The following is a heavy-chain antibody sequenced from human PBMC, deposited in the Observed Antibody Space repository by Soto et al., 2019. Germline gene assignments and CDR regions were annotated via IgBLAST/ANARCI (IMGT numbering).Heavy chain of an antibody. J-gene: IGHJ5*02. D-gene: IGHD1-26*01. CDR2: IIPIFGTA. Sequence: GASVKVSCKASGGTFSSYAISWVRQAPGQGLEWMGGIIPIFGTANYAQKFQGRVTITADESMSTAYMELSSLRSEDTAVYYCARDAIVGATHNWFDPWGQGTLVTVSS. CDR1: GGTFSSYA. V-gene: IGHV1-69*13. CDR3: ARDAIVGATHNWFDP.